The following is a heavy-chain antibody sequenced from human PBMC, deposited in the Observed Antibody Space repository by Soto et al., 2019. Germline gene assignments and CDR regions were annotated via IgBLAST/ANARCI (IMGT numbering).Heavy chain of an antibody. D-gene: IGHD5-18*01. J-gene: IGHJ4*02. CDR3: ARRYGSCFDY. Sequence: QVQLQESGPGLVKPSETLSLTCTVSGGSISSYYWSWIRQPPGKGLEWIGYIYYSGSTNYNPSLKSRFTISVDTANNQFSLNLSSVTAADTAVYYCARRYGSCFDYWGQGTLVTVSS. CDR2: IYYSGST. V-gene: IGHV4-59*08. CDR1: GGSISSYY.